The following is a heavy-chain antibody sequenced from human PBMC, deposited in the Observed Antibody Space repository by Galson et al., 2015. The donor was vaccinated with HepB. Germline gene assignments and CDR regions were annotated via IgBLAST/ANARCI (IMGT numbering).Heavy chain of an antibody. J-gene: IGHJ4*02. CDR1: GFTFSNAW. CDR3: TAGLVATIPDY. CDR2: IKSKTDGGTT. D-gene: IGHD5-12*01. Sequence: SLRLSCAASGFTFSNAWMNWVRQAPGKGLEWVGRIKSKTDGGTTDYAAPVKGRFTISRDDSKNTLYLQMNSLKTEDTAVYYCTAGLVATIPDYWGQGTLVTVSS. V-gene: IGHV3-15*07.